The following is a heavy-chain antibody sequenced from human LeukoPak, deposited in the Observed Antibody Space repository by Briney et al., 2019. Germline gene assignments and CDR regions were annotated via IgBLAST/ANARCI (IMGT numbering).Heavy chain of an antibody. CDR1: GYTFTSYG. Sequence: ASVKVSCKASGYTFTSYGISWVRQAPGQGLEWMGWISAYNGNTNYAQKLQGRVTMTTDTSTSTAYMELRSLRSDDTAVYYCARAETYYYDSSGYSFDYWGQGTLVTVSP. D-gene: IGHD3-22*01. CDR2: ISAYNGNT. V-gene: IGHV1-18*01. CDR3: ARAETYYYDSSGYSFDY. J-gene: IGHJ4*02.